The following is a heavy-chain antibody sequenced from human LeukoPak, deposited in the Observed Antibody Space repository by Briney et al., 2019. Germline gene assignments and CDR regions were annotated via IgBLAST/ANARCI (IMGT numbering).Heavy chain of an antibody. CDR2: IYYSGST. D-gene: IGHD1-26*01. Sequence: SETLSLTCTVSGGSISSYYWSWIRQPPGKGLEWIGDIYYSGSTNYNPSLKSRVTISVDTSKNQFSLRLSSVTATDTAVYYSARLASGSYGPLTPFDYWGQGTLVTVSS. CDR3: ARLASGSYGPLTPFDY. CDR1: GGSISSYY. V-gene: IGHV4-59*08. J-gene: IGHJ4*02.